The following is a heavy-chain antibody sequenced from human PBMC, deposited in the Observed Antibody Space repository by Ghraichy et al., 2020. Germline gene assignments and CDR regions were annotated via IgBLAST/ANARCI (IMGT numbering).Heavy chain of an antibody. CDR2: ISRSSSTI. D-gene: IGHD3-22*01. V-gene: IGHV3-48*01. CDR1: GFTFSSYS. CDR3: ASYYYYDSSGDY. Sequence: LSLTCAASGFTFSSYSMNWVRQAPGKGLEWVSYISRSSSTIYYADSVKGRFTISRDNAKNSLYLQMNSLRAEDTAVYYCASYYYYDSSGDYWGQGTLVTVSS. J-gene: IGHJ4*02.